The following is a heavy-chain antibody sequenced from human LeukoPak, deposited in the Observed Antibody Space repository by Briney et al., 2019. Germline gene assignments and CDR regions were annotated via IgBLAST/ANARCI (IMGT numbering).Heavy chain of an antibody. CDR1: GVSVSTSH. D-gene: IGHD2/OR15-2a*01. J-gene: IGHJ4*02. Sequence: PSETLSLTCNVSGVSVSTSHWNWIRQRPGKGLEWIGCLSYTGKTDYNPSLKSRVSISLGSSNNHFSLKLTSVTGADTAVYYYSEGYFEPFDHWGQGILVTVSS. CDR2: LSYTGKT. CDR3: SEGYFEPFDH. V-gene: IGHV4-59*02.